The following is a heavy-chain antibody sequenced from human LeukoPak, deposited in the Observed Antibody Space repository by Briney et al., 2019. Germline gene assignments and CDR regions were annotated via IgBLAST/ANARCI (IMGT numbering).Heavy chain of an antibody. Sequence: SETLSLTCTVSGGSISSYYWSWIRQPAGKGLEWIGRIYTSGSTNYNPSLKSRVTMSVDTSKNQFSLKLSSVTTADTAVYYCARDIASGSGKYYFDYWGQGTLVTVSS. CDR2: IYTSGST. V-gene: IGHV4-4*07. D-gene: IGHD3-10*01. CDR1: GGSISSYY. J-gene: IGHJ4*02. CDR3: ARDIASGSGKYYFDY.